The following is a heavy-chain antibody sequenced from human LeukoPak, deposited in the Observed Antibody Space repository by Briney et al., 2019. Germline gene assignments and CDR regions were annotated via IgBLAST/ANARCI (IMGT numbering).Heavy chain of an antibody. Sequence: GGSLRLSCSASGFTFSSYWMNWVRQAPGKGLVWVSRIASDGSSTTYADSVKGRSSISRDNAKNTLHLQMNSLRVEDTAVYYCARGRPHGNDYWGQGTLVTVSS. CDR2: IASDGSST. CDR3: ARGRPHGNDY. V-gene: IGHV3-74*01. CDR1: GFTFSSYW. D-gene: IGHD4-23*01. J-gene: IGHJ4*02.